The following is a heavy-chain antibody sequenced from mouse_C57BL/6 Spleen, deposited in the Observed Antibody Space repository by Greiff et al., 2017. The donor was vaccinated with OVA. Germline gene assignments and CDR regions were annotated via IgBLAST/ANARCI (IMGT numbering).Heavy chain of an antibody. V-gene: IGHV3-6*01. D-gene: IGHD1-1*01. Sequence: DVHLVESGPGLVKPSQSLSLTCSVTGYSITSGYYWNWIRQFPGNKLEWMGHISYDGSNNYHPSLKNRISITRATSKNQFFLKLNSVTTEDTATYYCARAIYYGDIWYFDVWGTGTTVTVSS. CDR2: ISYDGSN. CDR1: GYSITSGYY. J-gene: IGHJ1*03. CDR3: ARAIYYGDIWYFDV.